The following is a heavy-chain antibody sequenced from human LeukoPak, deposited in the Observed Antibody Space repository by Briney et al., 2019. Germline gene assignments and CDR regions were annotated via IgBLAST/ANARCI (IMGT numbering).Heavy chain of an antibody. V-gene: IGHV3-48*01. Sequence: GGSLRLSCAASGFTFSSYTMNWVRQAPGKGLEWLSYISSSGSTIYYADSVKGRFTISRDNAKNSLYLQMNSLRAEDTAVYYCAKKGATTGDFDYWGQGTLVTVSS. CDR3: AKKGATTGDFDY. CDR1: GFTFSSYT. J-gene: IGHJ4*02. CDR2: ISSSGSTI. D-gene: IGHD1-26*01.